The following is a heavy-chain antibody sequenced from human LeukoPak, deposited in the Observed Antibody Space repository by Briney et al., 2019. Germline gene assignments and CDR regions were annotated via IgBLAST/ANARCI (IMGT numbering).Heavy chain of an antibody. CDR1: GDSISSSNYY. CDR3: ARQGDYCSTTSCYDY. J-gene: IGHJ4*02. D-gene: IGHD2-2*01. V-gene: IGHV4-39*01. Sequence: PSETLSLTCTVSGDSISSSNYYWGWIRQPPGQGLEWNGTIYYSGSTYYNPSLKSRVTISVDTSKNQFSLKLSSVTAAGTAVYYCARQGDYCSTTSCYDYWGQGILVTVSS. CDR2: IYYSGST.